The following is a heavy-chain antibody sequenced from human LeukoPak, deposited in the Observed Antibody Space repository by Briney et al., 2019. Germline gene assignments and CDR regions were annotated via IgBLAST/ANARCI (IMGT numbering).Heavy chain of an antibody. D-gene: IGHD4-23*01. CDR2: ISSSSSYI. J-gene: IGHJ4*02. CDR1: GFTFSGSS. CDR3: ARTTVVTLIDY. Sequence: GGSLRLSCAASGFTFSGSSMSWVRQAPGKGLEWVSSISSSSSYIYYADSVKGRFTVSRDNDKNSLYLLMNSLRAEDTAVYYCARTTVVTLIDYWGQGTLVTVSS. V-gene: IGHV3-21*01.